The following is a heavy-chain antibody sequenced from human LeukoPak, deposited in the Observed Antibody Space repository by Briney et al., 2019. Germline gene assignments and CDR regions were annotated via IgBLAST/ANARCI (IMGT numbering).Heavy chain of an antibody. CDR3: ARGQGDFWSGFSDFGLDV. D-gene: IGHD3-3*01. CDR2: MSPNSGNT. CDR1: GYSFTTYD. Sequence: GASVKVSCKASGYSFTTYDVNWVRQATGQGLEWMGWMSPNSGNTGYAQKFQGRVTMTRNTSISTAYMDLSSLRSEDTAVYYCARGQGDFWSGFSDFGLDVWGQGTTVTVSS. J-gene: IGHJ6*02. V-gene: IGHV1-8*01.